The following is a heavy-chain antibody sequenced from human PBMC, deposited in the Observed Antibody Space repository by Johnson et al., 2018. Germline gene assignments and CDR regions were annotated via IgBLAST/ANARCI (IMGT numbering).Heavy chain of an antibody. D-gene: IGHD2-2*01. CDR1: GFTFSASG. CDR2: ITLAGQRQ. Sequence: QVQLVESGGGVVQPGMSLRLSCAASGFTFSASGIDTPWVTHSPDKGLEWVTHITLAGQRQFYTDSVKGRLRVVSDNPRNTVFLQMNSLRPDDNARYHCAQGPSHGAFDIWGQGTMVTVSS. J-gene: IGHJ3*02. CDR3: AQGPSHGAFDI. V-gene: IGHV3-30*18.